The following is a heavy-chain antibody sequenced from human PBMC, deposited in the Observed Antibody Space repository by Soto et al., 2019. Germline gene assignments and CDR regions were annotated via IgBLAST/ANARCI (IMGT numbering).Heavy chain of an antibody. D-gene: IGHD6-13*01. CDR3: AGSIAAAEDY. J-gene: IGHJ4*02. Sequence: QVQLQESGPGLVKPSETLSLTCTVSGGSVSSGSYYWSWIRQPPGKGLEWIGYIYYSGSTNYNPSLKSGVTISVDTSKKQFSLKLSSVTAADTAVYSCAGSIAAAEDYWGQGTLVTVSS. CDR2: IYYSGST. V-gene: IGHV4-61*01. CDR1: GGSVSSGSYY.